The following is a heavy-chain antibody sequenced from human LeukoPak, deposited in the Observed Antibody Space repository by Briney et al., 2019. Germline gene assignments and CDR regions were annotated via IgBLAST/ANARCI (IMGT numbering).Heavy chain of an antibody. V-gene: IGHV3-48*03. Sequence: GGSLRLSCAASGFTFSSYEMNWVRQAPGKGLEWVSYISSNGSTIYYADSVKGRFTISRDNAKNSLYLQMNSLRAEDTAVYYCAREGYSSGLGFQHWGQGTLVTVSS. J-gene: IGHJ1*01. CDR1: GFTFSSYE. D-gene: IGHD6-19*01. CDR2: ISSNGSTI. CDR3: AREGYSSGLGFQH.